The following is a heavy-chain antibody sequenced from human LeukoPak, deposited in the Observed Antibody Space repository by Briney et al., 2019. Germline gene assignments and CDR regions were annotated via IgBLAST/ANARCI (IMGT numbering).Heavy chain of an antibody. D-gene: IGHD6-19*01. J-gene: IGHJ4*02. Sequence: SETLSLTCTVSGGSISSYYWSWIRQPPRKGLESIGYIYTSGSTNYNPSLKSRVIISVDTYKNQCSLKLSSVTAADTAVYYCARRYSSGWRLGYYFDYWGQGTLVTVSS. V-gene: IGHV4-4*09. CDR3: ARRYSSGWRLGYYFDY. CDR2: IYTSGST. CDR1: GGSISSYY.